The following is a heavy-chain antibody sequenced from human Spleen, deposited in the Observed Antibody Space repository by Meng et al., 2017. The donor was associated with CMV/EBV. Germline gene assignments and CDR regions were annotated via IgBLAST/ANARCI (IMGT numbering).Heavy chain of an antibody. J-gene: IGHJ4*02. Sequence: ASVKVSCKASGYTFTGYYMHWVRQAPGQGLEWMGWISPYYGNTNYVQNLQDRVIMTTDTSTSTVYMELRGLRSDDTAVYYCARGRDCTRTNCPMVDYWGQGTLVTVSS. CDR3: ARGRDCTRTNCPMVDY. CDR1: GYTFTGYY. V-gene: IGHV1-18*04. CDR2: ISPYYGNT. D-gene: IGHD2-2*01.